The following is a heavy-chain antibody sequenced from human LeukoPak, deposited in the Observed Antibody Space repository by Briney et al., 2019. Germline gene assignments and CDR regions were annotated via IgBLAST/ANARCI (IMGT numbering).Heavy chain of an antibody. CDR2: INADSGNT. CDR3: ARGGPNRSGWTLDY. CDR1: AYTFTEYA. D-gene: IGHD6-19*01. J-gene: IGHJ4*02. V-gene: IGHV1-3*01. Sequence: GAPVKVSCKASAYTFTEYAMHWVRLAPGHGLEWLGWINADSGNTESSQRFQGRLSITWDTSATTAYMELSSLTSEDTAVYYCARGGPNRSGWTLDYWGPGTLVTVSS.